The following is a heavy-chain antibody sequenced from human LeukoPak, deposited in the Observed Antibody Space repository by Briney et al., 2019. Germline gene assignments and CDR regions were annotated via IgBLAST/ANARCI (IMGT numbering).Heavy chain of an antibody. CDR3: VKEARSDGDYFDP. Sequence: GGSLRLSCAASGNYWMHWVRQVPGKGLEWVSGINWNSDTIDYADSVKGRFTISRDNAKNSLYLQMTSLRTEDTALYYCVKEARSDGDYFDPWGQGTLVTVSS. CDR1: GNYW. V-gene: IGHV3-9*01. CDR2: INWNSDTI. J-gene: IGHJ5*02. D-gene: IGHD4-17*01.